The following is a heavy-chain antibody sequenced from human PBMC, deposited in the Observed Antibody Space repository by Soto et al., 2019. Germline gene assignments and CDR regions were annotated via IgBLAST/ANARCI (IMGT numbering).Heavy chain of an antibody. CDR1: GGSFSSYY. Sequence: PSETLSLTCTVSGGSFSSYYWNWIRQPAGEGLEWIGRIYTSGSTNYNPSLKSRVTMSVDTSKNQFSLKLSSVTAADTAVYYCAMGGLICGGECLDGFDVWGQGTMVTVSS. CDR2: IYTSGST. D-gene: IGHD2-21*01. J-gene: IGHJ3*01. V-gene: IGHV4-4*07. CDR3: AMGGLICGGECLDGFDV.